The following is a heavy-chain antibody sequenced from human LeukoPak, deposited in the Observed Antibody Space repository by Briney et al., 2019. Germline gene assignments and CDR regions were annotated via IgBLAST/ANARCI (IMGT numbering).Heavy chain of an antibody. D-gene: IGHD2-2*01. CDR3: ARASPRVPAARPWYYYGMDV. J-gene: IGHJ6*02. CDR2: ISRSGSNI. V-gene: IGHV3-11*01. CDR1: GFTFSDYY. Sequence: GGSLRLSCVVSGFTFSDYYMSWIRQAPGKGLEWVSYISRSGSNIYYADSVKGRFTISRDNAKNSLYLQMNSLRAEDTAVYYCARASPRVPAARPWYYYGMDVWGQGTTVTVSS.